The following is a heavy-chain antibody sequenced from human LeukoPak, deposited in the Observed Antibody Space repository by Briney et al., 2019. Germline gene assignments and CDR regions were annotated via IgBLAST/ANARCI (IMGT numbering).Heavy chain of an antibody. CDR3: ASGLSIAARPRYFDY. J-gene: IGHJ4*02. V-gene: IGHV4-39*01. CDR1: GGSIISSDYH. D-gene: IGHD6-6*01. Sequence: SETLSLTCTVSGGSIISSDYHWGWVRQPPGKGLEWIGTISYSGNTDYNPSLRSRVTISVDTSNNQFSLRLGSVTAADTAVYHCASGLSIAARPRYFDYWGQGTLVTVSS. CDR2: ISYSGNT.